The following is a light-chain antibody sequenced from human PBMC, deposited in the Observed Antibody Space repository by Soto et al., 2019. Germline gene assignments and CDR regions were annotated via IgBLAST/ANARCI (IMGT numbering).Light chain of an antibody. Sequence: IVLTQSPVSLSLSPGEGATLSWRASQSVSSSYLAWYQQKPGQAPRLLIYGASSRATGIPDRFSGSGSGTDFTLTISRLEPEDFAVYYCQKYGSSSWKFGQGTKVDIK. CDR2: GAS. J-gene: IGKJ1*01. CDR3: QKYGSSSWK. CDR1: QSVSSSY. V-gene: IGKV3-20*01.